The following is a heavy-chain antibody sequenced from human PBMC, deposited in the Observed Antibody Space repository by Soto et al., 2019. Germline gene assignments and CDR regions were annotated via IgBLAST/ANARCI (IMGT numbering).Heavy chain of an antibody. D-gene: IGHD3-9*01. CDR2: ISGSGGST. CDR3: AKDQVLRYFDWLSGPFDY. V-gene: IGHV3-23*01. CDR1: GFTFSSYA. Sequence: GGSLRLSCAASGFTFSSYAMSWVRQAPGKGLEWVSAISGSGGSTYYADSVKGRFTISRDNSKNTLYLQMNSLRAEDTAVYYCAKDQVLRYFDWLSGPFDYWGQGTLVTVSS. J-gene: IGHJ4*02.